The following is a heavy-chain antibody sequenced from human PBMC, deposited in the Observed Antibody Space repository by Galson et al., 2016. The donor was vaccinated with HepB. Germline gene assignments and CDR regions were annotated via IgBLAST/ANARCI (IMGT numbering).Heavy chain of an antibody. CDR2: IYSDGST. D-gene: IGHD3-22*01. CDR1: GFIVNNNY. J-gene: IGHJ3*01. Sequence: SLRLSCAASGFIVNNNYMNWVRQAPGKGLEWVSVIYSDGSTYYADSVKGRFTISGDNSKNMLYLQTNTLRAEDTAVYYCARDPYYYDSRGYTTGFDVWGQGTMVTVSS. V-gene: IGHV3-53*01. CDR3: ARDPYYYDSRGYTTGFDV.